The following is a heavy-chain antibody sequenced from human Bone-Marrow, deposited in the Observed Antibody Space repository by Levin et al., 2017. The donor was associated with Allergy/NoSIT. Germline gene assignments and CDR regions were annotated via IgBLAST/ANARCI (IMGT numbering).Heavy chain of an antibody. CDR3: AREEPVRGPITSCQQDAFDI. Sequence: GESLKISCKASGYTFTGYYMHWVRQAPGQGLEWMGRINPNSGGTNYAQKFQGRVTMTRDTSISTAYMELSRLRSDDTAVYYCAREEPVRGPITSCQQDAFDIWGQGTMVTVSS. J-gene: IGHJ3*02. CDR2: INPNSGGT. V-gene: IGHV1-2*06. CDR1: GYTFTGYY. D-gene: IGHD2-2*01.